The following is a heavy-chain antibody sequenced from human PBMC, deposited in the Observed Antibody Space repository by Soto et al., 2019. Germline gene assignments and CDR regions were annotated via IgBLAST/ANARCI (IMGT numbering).Heavy chain of an antibody. J-gene: IGHJ4*02. CDR2: ISGYSGNA. Sequence: QVQVMQSGAEVKKPGDSVKVSCKTSGYIFSYYGINWVRQAPGPGLEWMGWISGYSGNANLAQKFQGRVTMTTDKSTRTAYMELRRLRSDDTAVYYCAKRTSGTTWGESDYWGQGTLVTVSS. CDR3: AKRTSGTTWGESDY. V-gene: IGHV1-18*04. CDR1: GYIFSYYG. D-gene: IGHD4-17*01.